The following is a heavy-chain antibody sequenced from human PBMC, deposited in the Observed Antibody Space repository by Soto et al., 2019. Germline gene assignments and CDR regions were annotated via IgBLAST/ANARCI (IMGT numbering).Heavy chain of an antibody. CDR1: GYTFTNYG. CDR2: ISLYNGNI. J-gene: IGHJ5*02. Sequence: QVQLVQSGAEVKKPGASVKVSCKASGYTFTNYGISWVRQAPGQGLEWMGWISLYNGNIKYAPKFQGRATMTADTSTDTVHMELRSLRSDDTAVYYCGRVVPAASGRLDPWGQGTEVIVSS. CDR3: GRVVPAASGRLDP. D-gene: IGHD2-2*01. V-gene: IGHV1-18*01.